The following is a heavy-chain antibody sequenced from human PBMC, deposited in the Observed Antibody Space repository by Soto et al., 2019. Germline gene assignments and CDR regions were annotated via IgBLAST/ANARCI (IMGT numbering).Heavy chain of an antibody. J-gene: IGHJ4*02. CDR3: ARDPYGIAAAGSFDY. CDR2: ISYDGSNK. Sequence: GGSLRLSCAASGFTFSSYAMHWVRQAPGKGLEWVAVISYDGSNKYYADSVKGRFTISRDNSKNTLYLQMNSLRAEDTAVYYCARDPYGIAAAGSFDYWGQGTLVTVSS. CDR1: GFTFSSYA. V-gene: IGHV3-30-3*01. D-gene: IGHD6-13*01.